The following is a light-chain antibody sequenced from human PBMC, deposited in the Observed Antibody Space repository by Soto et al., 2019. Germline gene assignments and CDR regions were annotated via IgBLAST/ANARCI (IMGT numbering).Light chain of an antibody. CDR2: GSS. Sequence: EIVLTQSPGTLSLSPGESATLSCKASESIYINSVAWYYQKPGQPPRLLIYGSSTRATGIPDRFSGSGSGTDFVLSIDRLEAEDSGIYYCQQYCASPFTFGPGTRVDIK. CDR3: QQYCASPFT. CDR1: ESIYINS. J-gene: IGKJ3*01. V-gene: IGKV3-20*01.